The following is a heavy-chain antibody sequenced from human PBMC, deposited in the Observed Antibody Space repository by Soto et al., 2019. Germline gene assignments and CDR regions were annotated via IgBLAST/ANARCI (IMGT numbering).Heavy chain of an antibody. Sequence: SETLSLTCAVSGYSISSGYYWGWIRQPPGKGLEWIGSIYHSGSTYYNPSLKSRGTISVDTSKNQFSLKLSSVTAADTAVYSCVRAGWLQSNFDYWGQGALFTVSS. V-gene: IGHV4-38-2*01. CDR3: VRAGWLQSNFDY. CDR2: IYHSGST. J-gene: IGHJ4*02. D-gene: IGHD5-12*01. CDR1: GYSISSGYY.